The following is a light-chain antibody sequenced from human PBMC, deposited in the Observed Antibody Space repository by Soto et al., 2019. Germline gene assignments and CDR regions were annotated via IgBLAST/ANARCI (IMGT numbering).Light chain of an antibody. CDR1: QGVTTS. V-gene: IGKV3-15*01. Sequence: EIVMTQSPATLSVSPGERATLTCRAGQGVTTSFAWYQQKSGQSPRLLIYDVAIRATGVPARFSASGSETDFTLTISGLQSGDSAVYFCQQYNNWPFSFGQGTRLAIK. CDR3: QQYNNWPFS. J-gene: IGKJ5*01. CDR2: DVA.